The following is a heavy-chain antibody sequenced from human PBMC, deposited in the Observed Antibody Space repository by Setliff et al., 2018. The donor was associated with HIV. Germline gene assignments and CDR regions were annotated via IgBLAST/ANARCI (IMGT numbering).Heavy chain of an antibody. CDR2: VWYDGNNK. CDR3: AKEYSVNWFGELLSYHYYYGMDV. CDR1: GFTFSIYG. J-gene: IGHJ6*02. V-gene: IGHV3-33*06. D-gene: IGHD3-10*01. Sequence: GGSLRLSCAASGFTFSIYGMHWVRQAPGKGLEWVAVVWYDGNNKYYADSVKGRFTIFRDNSKNTLYLQMNSLRAEDTAVYYCAKEYSVNWFGELLSYHYYYGMDVWGQGTTVTVSS.